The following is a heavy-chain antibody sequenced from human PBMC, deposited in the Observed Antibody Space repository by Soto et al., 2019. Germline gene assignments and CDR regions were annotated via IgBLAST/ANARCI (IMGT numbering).Heavy chain of an antibody. V-gene: IGHV5-51*01. CDR3: SRHRPGDYDILTGYGDY. J-gene: IGHJ4*02. CDR1: GYSFTSYW. Sequence: GESLKISCKGSGYSFTSYWIGWVRQMPGKGLEWMGIIYPGDSDTRYSPSFQGQVTISADKSISTAYLQWSSLKASDTAMYYCSRHRPGDYDILTGYGDYWGQGTLVTV. CDR2: IYPGDSDT. D-gene: IGHD3-9*01.